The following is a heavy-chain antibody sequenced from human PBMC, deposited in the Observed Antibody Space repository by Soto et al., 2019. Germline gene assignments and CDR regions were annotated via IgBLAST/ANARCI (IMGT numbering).Heavy chain of an antibody. CDR2: IHSTRSP. CDR1: GDSVSRYY. CDR3: ARSPAYGDYANLDT. V-gene: IGHV4-4*07. D-gene: IGHD4-17*01. Sequence: SETLSLTCTVSGDSVSRYYWNWIRQPAGKGLEWIGRIHSTRSPNYNPSLKSRVTMSVDTSKNQFSLKLNLTSVTAADTAVYYCARSPAYGDYANLDTWGQGTLVTVSS. J-gene: IGHJ5*02.